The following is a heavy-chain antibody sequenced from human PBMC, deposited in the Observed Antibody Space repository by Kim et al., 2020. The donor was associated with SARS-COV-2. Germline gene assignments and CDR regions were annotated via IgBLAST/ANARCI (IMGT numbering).Heavy chain of an antibody. CDR3: ARTRSMDF. Sequence: NTGNPTYAQGFTGRFVCSLDTSVSTAYLQISSLKAEDTAVYYCARTRSMDFWGQGTTVTVSS. J-gene: IGHJ6*02. V-gene: IGHV7-4-1*02. CDR2: NTGNP.